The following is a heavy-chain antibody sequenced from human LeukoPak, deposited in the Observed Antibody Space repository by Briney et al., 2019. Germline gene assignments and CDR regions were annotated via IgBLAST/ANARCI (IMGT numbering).Heavy chain of an antibody. CDR3: ARDDGPYFDY. CDR2: ISYDGSNK. CDR1: GFTFSSYA. V-gene: IGHV3-30-3*01. J-gene: IGHJ4*02. Sequence: PGGSLRLSCAASGFTFSSYAMHWVRQAPGKGLEWVAVISYDGSNKYYADSVKGRFTISRDSSKNTLYLQMNSLRAEDTAVYYCARDDGPYFDYWGQGTLVTVSS.